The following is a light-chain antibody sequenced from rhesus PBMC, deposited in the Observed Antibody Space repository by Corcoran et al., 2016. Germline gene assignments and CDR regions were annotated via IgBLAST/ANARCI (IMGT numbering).Light chain of an antibody. CDR2: RAS. V-gene: IGKV1-69*01. Sequence: DIQMTQSPSSLSVSVGDRVTIACRASQDMSNWLAWYQQKAGKALQLLIYRASNLETGVPTRFSGSGSGTDFTLTISTLQPEDIATYYCQPHDSSPFTFGPGTKLDI. CDR1: QDMSNW. CDR3: QPHDSSPFT. J-gene: IGKJ3*01.